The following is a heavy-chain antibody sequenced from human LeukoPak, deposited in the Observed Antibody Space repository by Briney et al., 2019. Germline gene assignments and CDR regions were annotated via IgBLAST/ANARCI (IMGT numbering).Heavy chain of an antibody. D-gene: IGHD3-10*01. CDR1: GLSLSTSGVG. CDR3: AHRRRSSGSGNWFDP. CDR2: IYWDGDK. Sequence: SGPTLVKPTQTLTLTCTFSGLSLSTSGVGVGWIRQPPGKALEWLALIYWDGDKRYSPSLESSLTITKDTSKNQVVLTMTNMDPVDTATYYCAHRRRSSGSGNWFDPWGQGTLVTVSS. J-gene: IGHJ5*02. V-gene: IGHV2-5*02.